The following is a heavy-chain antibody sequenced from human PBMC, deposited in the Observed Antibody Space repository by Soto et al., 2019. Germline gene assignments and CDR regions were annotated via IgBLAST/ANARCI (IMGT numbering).Heavy chain of an antibody. Sequence: SVKVSCKASGGTFSSYAISWVRQAPGQGLEWMGGIIPIFGTANYAQKFQGRVTITADESTSTAYMELSSLRSEDTAVYYCARGYSGSYFDAFHIWGPGSFLTVSS. CDR3: ARGYSGSYFDAFHI. J-gene: IGHJ3*02. CDR2: IIPIFGTA. V-gene: IGHV1-69*13. CDR1: GGTFSSYA. D-gene: IGHD1-26*01.